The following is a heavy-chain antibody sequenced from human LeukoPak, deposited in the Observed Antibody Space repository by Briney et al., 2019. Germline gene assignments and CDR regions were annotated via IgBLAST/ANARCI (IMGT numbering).Heavy chain of an antibody. D-gene: IGHD1-26*01. CDR2: ISSSGSST. CDR1: GFTFSSYV. J-gene: IGHJ4*02. Sequence: GGSLRLSCAVSGFTFSSYVMSWVRQAPGKGLEWVSYISSSGSSTYYADSVKGRFTISRDNAKSSLCLQMDSLRAGDTAVYYCAREDGSQLDYWGRGTLVTVSS. V-gene: IGHV3-48*03. CDR3: AREDGSQLDY.